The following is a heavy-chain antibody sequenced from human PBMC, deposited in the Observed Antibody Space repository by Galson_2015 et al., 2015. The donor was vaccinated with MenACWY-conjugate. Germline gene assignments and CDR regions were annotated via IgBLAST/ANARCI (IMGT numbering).Heavy chain of an antibody. CDR3: VHIVITYGGLSGDDAFDV. CDR1: GFSLTTSGVG. Sequence: LVKPTQTLTLTRTFSGFSLTTSGVGVGWIRQPPGKALEWLALIYWDDDRRYSPSLRTRLAITKDTSRNQVVFTMANMDPVDTATYYCVHIVITYGGLSGDDAFDVWGLGTVVTVSS. V-gene: IGHV2-5*02. J-gene: IGHJ3*01. CDR2: IYWDDDR. D-gene: IGHD3-16*01.